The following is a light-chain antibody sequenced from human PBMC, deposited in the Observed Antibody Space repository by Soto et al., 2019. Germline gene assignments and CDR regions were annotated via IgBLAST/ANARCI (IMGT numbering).Light chain of an antibody. V-gene: IGKV3-11*01. J-gene: IGKJ4*01. CDR3: QQRDKWPLT. CDR2: VAS. Sequence: EIVLTHSPATLSVSPGERATLSCRASQSVNQKSGWYQQKPGQAPRLLIYVASYRATGIPARFSGSGSGTDFTLTISSLEPEDFAIYYCQQRDKWPLTFGGGTKVDIK. CDR1: QSVNQK.